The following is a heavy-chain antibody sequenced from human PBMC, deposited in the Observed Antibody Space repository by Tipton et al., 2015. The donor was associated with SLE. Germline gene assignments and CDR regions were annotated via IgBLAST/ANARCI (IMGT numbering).Heavy chain of an antibody. CDR2: IHHSGST. D-gene: IGHD2-8*02. CDR1: GGSISSDY. V-gene: IGHV4-59*01. CDR3: ARDREGYCTGGVCYTGYFQY. Sequence: GLVKPSETLSLSCIVSGGSISSDYWTWIRQPPGKGLEWIGYIHHSGSTNSNPSLQSRVTISRDPSKNQFSLKLISATAADTAVYYCARDREGYCTGGVCYTGYFQYWGQGTLVTVSS. J-gene: IGHJ1*01.